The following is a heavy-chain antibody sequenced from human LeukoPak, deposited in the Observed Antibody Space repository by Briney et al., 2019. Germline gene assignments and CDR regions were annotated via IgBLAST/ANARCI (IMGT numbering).Heavy chain of an antibody. CDR2: ISPSGST. J-gene: IGHJ4*02. Sequence: SGTLSLTCAVSGASISSSNWWSWVRQPPGKGLEWIGEISPSGSTNYNPSLKSRVTMSVDKSKNQFSLNLSSVTAADTAVYYCARATWEVGIQLWLDFDYWGQGTLVTVSS. D-gene: IGHD5-18*01. CDR1: GASISSSNW. V-gene: IGHV4-4*02. CDR3: ARATWEVGIQLWLDFDY.